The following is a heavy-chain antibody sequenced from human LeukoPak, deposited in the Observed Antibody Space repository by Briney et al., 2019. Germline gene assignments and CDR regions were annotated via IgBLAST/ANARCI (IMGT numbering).Heavy chain of an antibody. V-gene: IGHV3-64*02. CDR1: GFTFSGFS. D-gene: IGHD1-1*01. J-gene: IGHJ5*02. CDR2: INCNGDKT. Sequence: GGSLRLSCAASGFTFSGFSMHWIRQAPGRGLEYVSAINCNGDKTFYTDSVRGRFTIFRDNSKKTLFLQMGSLRGEDTALYFCASIGMENVYDLWGKGTRVTVSS. CDR3: ASIGMENVYDL.